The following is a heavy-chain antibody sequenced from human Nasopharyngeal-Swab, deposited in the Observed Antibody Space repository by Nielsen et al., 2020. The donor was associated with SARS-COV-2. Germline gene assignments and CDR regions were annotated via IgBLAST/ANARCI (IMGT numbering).Heavy chain of an antibody. V-gene: IGHV1-69*13. Sequence: SVKVSCKASGGTFSSYAISWVRQAPGQGLEWMGGIIPIFGTANYEQKFQGRVTITADESTSTAYMELSSLRSEDTAVYYCARGGGSYPTGYYGMDVWGQGTTVTASS. CDR2: IIPIFGTA. CDR3: ARGGGSYPTGYYGMDV. D-gene: IGHD1-26*01. J-gene: IGHJ6*02. CDR1: GGTFSSYA.